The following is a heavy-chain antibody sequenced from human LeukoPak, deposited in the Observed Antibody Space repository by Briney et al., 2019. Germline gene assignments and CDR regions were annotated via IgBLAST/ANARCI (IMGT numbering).Heavy chain of an antibody. V-gene: IGHV4-34*01. CDR1: GGSFSGYY. CDR2: INHSGST. CDR3: ARVSPYCSSTSCYGTRWFDP. Sequence: SETLSLTCAVYGGSFSGYYWSWIRQPPGKGLEWIGEINHSGSTNYNPSLKSRVTISVDTSKNQFSLKLSSVTAADTAVYYCARVSPYCSSTSCYGTRWFDPWGQGTLVTVSS. D-gene: IGHD2-2*01. J-gene: IGHJ5*02.